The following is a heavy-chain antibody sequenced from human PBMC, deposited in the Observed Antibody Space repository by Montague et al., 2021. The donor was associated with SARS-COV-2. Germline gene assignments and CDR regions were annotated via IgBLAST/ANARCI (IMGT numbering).Heavy chain of an antibody. CDR3: AREGGWLSRCSYYFDY. CDR1: GGSISSSSYY. J-gene: IGHJ4*02. CDR2: IYYSGST. D-gene: IGHD3-22*01. Sequence: SETLSLTCTVSGGSISSSSYYWGWVRQPPGKGLEWIGSIYYSGSTYYNPSLKSRVTISVDTSKNQLSLKLSSVTAADTAVYYCAREGGWLSRCSYYFDYWGQGTMVTVSS. V-gene: IGHV4-39*07.